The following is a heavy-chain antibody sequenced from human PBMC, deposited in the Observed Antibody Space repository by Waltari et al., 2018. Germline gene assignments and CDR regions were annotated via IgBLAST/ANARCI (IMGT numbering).Heavy chain of an antibody. Sequence: EVQLVESGGGLVQPGGSLRLSCAASGFTFSSYSLNWVRPAPGKGRGWVSYISSSSSTIYYADSVKGRFTISRDNAKNSLYLQMNSLRAEDTAVYYCAREGRKVRGVITTYYYGMDVWGQGTTVTVSS. CDR3: AREGRKVRGVITTYYYGMDV. CDR1: GFTFSSYS. D-gene: IGHD3-10*01. V-gene: IGHV3-48*01. J-gene: IGHJ6*02. CDR2: ISSSSSTI.